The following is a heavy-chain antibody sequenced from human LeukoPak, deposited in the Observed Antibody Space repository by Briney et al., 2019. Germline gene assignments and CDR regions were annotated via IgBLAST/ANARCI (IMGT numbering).Heavy chain of an antibody. D-gene: IGHD3-3*01. J-gene: IGHJ5*02. CDR2: MYYSGST. CDR1: GGSISSSSYY. V-gene: IGHV4-39*01. Sequence: SETLSLTCTVSGGSISSSSYYWGWIRQPPGKGLEWIGSMYYSGSTYYNPSLKSRVTISVDTSKNQFSLKLSSVTAADTAVYYCARHDITIFGVVILGNWFDPWGQGTLVTVSS. CDR3: ARHDITIFGVVILGNWFDP.